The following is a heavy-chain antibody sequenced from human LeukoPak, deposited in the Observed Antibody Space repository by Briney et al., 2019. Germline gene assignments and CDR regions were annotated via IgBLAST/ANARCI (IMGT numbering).Heavy chain of an antibody. D-gene: IGHD1-1*01. CDR2: ISSSSSTI. V-gene: IGHV3-48*02. CDR3: TKLGNNWADGDYWADGS. J-gene: IGHJ5*02. Sequence: VTPGGSLRLTCTTSGFTFRNYGMTWVRQAPGKGLEWVSYISSSSSTIFYADSVKGRFTISRDDAKNSLDLQMNSLRDEDTAMYYCTKLGNNWADGDYWADGSWGQGTLVTVSS. CDR1: GFTFRNYG.